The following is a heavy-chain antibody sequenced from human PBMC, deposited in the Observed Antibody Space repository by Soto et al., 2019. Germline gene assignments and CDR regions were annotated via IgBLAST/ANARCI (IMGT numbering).Heavy chain of an antibody. CDR2: IKQDGSEK. J-gene: IGHJ6*03. V-gene: IGHV3-7*01. Sequence: GGSLRLSCTASGFTFSNYWMSWVRQAPGKGLEWVANIKQDGSEKYYVDSVKGRFTISRDNAKNSLYLQMNSLRAEDTAVYYCAREAYYYMDVWGKGTTVTVSS. CDR3: AREAYYYMDV. CDR1: GFTFSNYW.